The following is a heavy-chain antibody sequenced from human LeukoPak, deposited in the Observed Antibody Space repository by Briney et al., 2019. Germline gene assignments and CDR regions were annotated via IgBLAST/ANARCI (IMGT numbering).Heavy chain of an antibody. Sequence: GGSPRLSCAACGFSFSGYWMSWARQAPGKGLEWVALINHGGSEKYYVDSVKGRFTISRDNAENSLDLQMNSLRAEDTAVYYCARTGAPGTVDYWGQGTLVTVSS. J-gene: IGHJ4*02. CDR3: ARTGAPGTVDY. CDR2: INHGGSEK. D-gene: IGHD6-13*01. CDR1: GFSFSGYW. V-gene: IGHV3-7*01.